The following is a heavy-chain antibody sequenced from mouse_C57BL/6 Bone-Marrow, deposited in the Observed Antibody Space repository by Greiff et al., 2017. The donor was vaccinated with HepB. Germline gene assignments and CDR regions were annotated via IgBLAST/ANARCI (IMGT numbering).Heavy chain of an antibody. CDR2: IYPRSGNT. V-gene: IGHV1-81*01. J-gene: IGHJ2*01. D-gene: IGHD2-1*01. Sequence: QVQLQQSGAELARPGASVKLSCKASGYTFTSYGISWVKQRTGQGLEWIGEIYPRSGNTYYNEKFKGKATLTADKSSSTAYMELRSLASEDSAVYLCASRGDYGNYAIDYWGQGTALTVSS. CDR1: GYTFTSYG. CDR3: ASRGDYGNYAIDY.